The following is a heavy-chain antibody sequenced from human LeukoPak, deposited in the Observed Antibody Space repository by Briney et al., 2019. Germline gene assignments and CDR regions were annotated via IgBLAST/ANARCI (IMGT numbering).Heavy chain of an antibody. D-gene: IGHD3-16*01. V-gene: IGHV3-21*01. J-gene: IGHJ4*02. CDR2: ISSSSSYI. Sequence: PGGSLRLSCAASGFTFSSYSMNWVRQAPGKGREWVSSISSSSSYIYYADSVKGRFTISRDNAKNSLYLQMNSLRAEDTAVYYCARDHSLGSHFDYWGQGTLVTVSS. CDR1: GFTFSSYS. CDR3: ARDHSLGSHFDY.